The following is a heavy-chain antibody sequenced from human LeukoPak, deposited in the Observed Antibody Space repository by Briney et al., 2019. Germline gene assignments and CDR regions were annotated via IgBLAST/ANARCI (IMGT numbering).Heavy chain of an antibody. Sequence: GGSLRLSCVASGFTFSNYNMNWVRQAPGKGLEWVAYISSSSSLKYYADSMKGRFTISRDNAENSLFLQMISLRDEDTAVYYCARETVRSSWTYDYWGQGTLVTVSS. CDR3: ARETVRSSWTYDY. CDR2: ISSSSSLK. J-gene: IGHJ4*02. V-gene: IGHV3-48*02. CDR1: GFTFSNYN. D-gene: IGHD6-13*01.